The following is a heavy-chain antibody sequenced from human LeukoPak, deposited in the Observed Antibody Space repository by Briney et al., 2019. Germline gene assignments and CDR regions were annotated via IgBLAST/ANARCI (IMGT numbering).Heavy chain of an antibody. J-gene: IGHJ4*02. Sequence: SVKVSCKASGFTFTSTAVLWVRQARGQRLEWIGWILVGSGNTNYAQMFQERVTLTWDVSTSTAYMVLSSLRSEDTAIYYCASDPPYTSSSAWWGQGTLVTVSS. V-gene: IGHV1-58*01. CDR1: GFTFTSTA. D-gene: IGHD2-2*01. CDR3: ASDPPYTSSSAW. CDR2: ILVGSGNT.